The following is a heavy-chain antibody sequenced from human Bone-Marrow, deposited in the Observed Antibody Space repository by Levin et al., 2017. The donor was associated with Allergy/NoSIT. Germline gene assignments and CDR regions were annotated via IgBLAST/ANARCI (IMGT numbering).Heavy chain of an antibody. J-gene: IGHJ6*02. Sequence: GGSRRLAGVASGFSFSTYWMHWVRQAPGKGLEWVARIKGDGSDPTYADSGKGRFTISRDNAESTLYLHIHRLRVDDTAVYYCARDVYYQMDVWGHGPTLTVSS. V-gene: IGHV3-74*03. D-gene: IGHD3-10*01. CDR3: ARDVYYQMDV. CDR2: IKGDGSDP. CDR1: GFSFSTYW.